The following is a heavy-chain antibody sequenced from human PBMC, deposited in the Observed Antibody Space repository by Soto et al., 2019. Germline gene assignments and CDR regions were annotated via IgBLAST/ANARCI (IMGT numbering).Heavy chain of an antibody. V-gene: IGHV3-23*01. CDR2: VSGNGLST. CDR1: VFTFSSYA. J-gene: IGHJ6*02. CDR3: AKVQGSGSGIYYFYYYGMDV. D-gene: IGHD3-10*01. Sequence: GGSLRLSCAASVFTFSSYALSLVRQAPGKGLQCVSTVSGNGLSTYYADSVRGRFTISRYNSRNTLYLQMKSLRAEDTAVYYWAKVQGSGSGIYYFYYYGMDVWGQGTPVTVSS.